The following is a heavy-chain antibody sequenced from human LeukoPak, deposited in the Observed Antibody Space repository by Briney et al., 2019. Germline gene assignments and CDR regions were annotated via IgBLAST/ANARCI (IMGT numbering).Heavy chain of an antibody. Sequence: GGSLRLSCAASGFTFRSYSINWVRQAPGKGLEWVSCVSSTSSFIYYADSVKGRFTISRDNAKNSLYLQMNSLRAEDTALYYCVKEVGAAVGRSSFDYWGQGTLVTVSS. CDR1: GFTFRSYS. CDR3: VKEVGAAVGRSSFDY. CDR2: VSSTSSFI. D-gene: IGHD6-13*01. V-gene: IGHV3-21*04. J-gene: IGHJ4*02.